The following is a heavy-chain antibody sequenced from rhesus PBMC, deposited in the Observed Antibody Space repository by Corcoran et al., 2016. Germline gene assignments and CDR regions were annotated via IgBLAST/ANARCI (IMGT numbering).Heavy chain of an antibody. V-gene: IGHV4-76*01. J-gene: IGHJ4*01. D-gene: IGHD1-1*01. CDR2: NYRNSRRT. CDR1: GGSISGGYD. CDR3: ARERAGSSYFDY. Sequence: QVQLQESGPGLVKPSETLSLTCAVSGGSISGGYDWSWIRQPPGKGLEWIGYNYRNSRRTNYNPSLKNRVTISKDTSKNQFSLRRSSVTAADTAVYYCARERAGSSYFDYWGQGVLVTVSS.